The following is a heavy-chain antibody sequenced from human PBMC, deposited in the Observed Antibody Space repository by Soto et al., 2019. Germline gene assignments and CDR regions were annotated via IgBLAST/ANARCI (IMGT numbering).Heavy chain of an antibody. Sequence: SETLSLTCAVYGGSFSGYYWSWIRQPPGKGLEWIGEINHSGSTNYNPSLKSRVTISVDTSKNQFSLKLSSVTAADTAVYYCARTVYAIGRGMDVWGQGTTVTVSS. V-gene: IGHV4-34*01. CDR1: GGSFSGYY. CDR2: INHSGST. CDR3: ARTVYAIGRGMDV. J-gene: IGHJ6*02. D-gene: IGHD2-8*01.